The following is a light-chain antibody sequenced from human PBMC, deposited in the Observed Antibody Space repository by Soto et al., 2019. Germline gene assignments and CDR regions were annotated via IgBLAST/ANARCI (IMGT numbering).Light chain of an antibody. Sequence: DIQMTQSPSTLSASVGDRVTITCRASQYIHNYLAWYQQKPGEAPKLLIYEAANLESGVPSRFSGSGTGTEFTLTISSRQHDDFAAFYCEQSNNYPWTFGQGARVEL. J-gene: IGKJ1*01. CDR2: EAA. CDR3: EQSNNYPWT. V-gene: IGKV1-5*03. CDR1: QYIHNY.